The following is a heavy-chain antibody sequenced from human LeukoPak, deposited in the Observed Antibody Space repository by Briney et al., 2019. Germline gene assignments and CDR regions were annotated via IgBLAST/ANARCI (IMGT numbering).Heavy chain of an antibody. CDR2: IYSGGST. D-gene: IGHD6-19*01. CDR1: GFTVSSNY. Sequence: GGSLRLSCAASGFTVSSNYMSWVRRARGKGLEWVSVIYSGGSTYYADSVKGRFNISRDNSKNTLYPQMNSLRAEDTAVYYSAREGEEQWLVRDNWGQGNLVTASS. V-gene: IGHV3-66*01. J-gene: IGHJ4*02. CDR3: AREGEEQWLVRDN.